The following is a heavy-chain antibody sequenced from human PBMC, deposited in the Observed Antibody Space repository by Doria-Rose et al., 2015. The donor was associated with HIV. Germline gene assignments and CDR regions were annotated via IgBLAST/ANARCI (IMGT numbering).Heavy chain of an antibody. J-gene: IGHJ4*02. CDR1: GVSLSSPGMG. CDR3: ARIKSSRWYHKYYFDF. Sequence: QVQLVQSGPVLVRPTETLTLTCTVSGVSLSSPGMGVSWIRQPPGKALEWLANNFSDDERSYKTSLKGRPTISRGTSKSQVVLTMTDMDPVDTATYYCARIKSSRWYHKYYFDFWGQGTLVIVSA. D-gene: IGHD6-13*01. CDR2: NFSDDER. V-gene: IGHV2-26*01.